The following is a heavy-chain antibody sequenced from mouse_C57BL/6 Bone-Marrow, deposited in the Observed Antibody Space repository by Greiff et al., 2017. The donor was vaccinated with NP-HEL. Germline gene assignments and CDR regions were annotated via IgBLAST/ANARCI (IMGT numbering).Heavy chain of an antibody. CDR2: IDPNSGST. V-gene: IGHV1-64*01. CDR3: ARYYYYGSSYEFAY. Sequence: VQLQQSGAELVKPGASVKLSCKASGYTFTSYWMHWVKQRPGQGLEWIGMIDPNSGSTNYNEKFKSKATLTVDKSSSTAYMQLSSLTSEDSAVYYCARYYYYGSSYEFAYWGQGTLVTVSA. CDR1: GYTFTSYW. J-gene: IGHJ3*01. D-gene: IGHD1-1*01.